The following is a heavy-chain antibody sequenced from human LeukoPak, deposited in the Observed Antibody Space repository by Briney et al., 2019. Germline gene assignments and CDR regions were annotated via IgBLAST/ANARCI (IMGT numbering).Heavy chain of an antibody. CDR1: GFTFSSYS. D-gene: IGHD2-21*02. Sequence: NPGGSLRLSCAASGFTFSSYSMNWVRQAPGKGLEWVSSISSSSSYIYYADSVKGRFTISRDNAKNSLYLQMNSLRAEDTAVYYCARDQLPYCGGDCYSDYWGQGTLVTVSS. CDR2: ISSSSSYI. CDR3: ARDQLPYCGGDCYSDY. V-gene: IGHV3-21*01. J-gene: IGHJ4*02.